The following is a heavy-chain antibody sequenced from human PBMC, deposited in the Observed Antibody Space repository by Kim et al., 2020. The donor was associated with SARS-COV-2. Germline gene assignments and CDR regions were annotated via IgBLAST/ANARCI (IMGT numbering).Heavy chain of an antibody. CDR3: AREKYSSYYYGMDV. CDR2: INPNSGGT. CDR1: GYTFTGYY. V-gene: IGHV1-2*02. J-gene: IGHJ6*02. Sequence: VKVSCKASGYTFTGYYMHWVRQAPGQGLEWMGWINPNSGGTNYAQKFQGRVTMTRDTSISTAYMELSRLRSDDTAVYYCAREKYSSYYYGMDVWGQGTTVTVSS. D-gene: IGHD1-26*01.